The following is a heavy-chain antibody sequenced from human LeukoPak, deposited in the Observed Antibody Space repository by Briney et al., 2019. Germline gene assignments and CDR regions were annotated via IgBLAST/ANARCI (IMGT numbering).Heavy chain of an antibody. CDR2: ISHSGST. CDR1: GYSISNGYN. J-gene: IGHJ4*02. V-gene: IGHV4-38-2*02. D-gene: IGHD1-1*01. Sequence: PSETLSLTCTVSGYSISNGYNWGWIRQPPGKGLKWIGSISHSGSTYYNPSLRSRVTISVDTSKNQFSLKLSSVTATDTAVYYCAKWDASNWNAQKPLIDYWGQGTLVTVSS. CDR3: AKWDASNWNAQKPLIDY.